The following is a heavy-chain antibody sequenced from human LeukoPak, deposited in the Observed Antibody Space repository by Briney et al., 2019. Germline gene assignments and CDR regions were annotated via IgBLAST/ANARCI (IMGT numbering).Heavy chain of an antibody. CDR2: IYTFGST. J-gene: IGHJ6*03. Sequence: SETLSLTCTVSGDSISTGTYYWSWVRQPAGKGLEWIGRIYTFGSTNYSPSLKSRVTISLQTSENQFSLSLTSVTAADTAIYYCARGVRHPDYMDVWGEGTTVTVSS. D-gene: IGHD6-6*01. V-gene: IGHV4-61*02. CDR1: GDSISTGTYY. CDR3: ARGVRHPDYMDV.